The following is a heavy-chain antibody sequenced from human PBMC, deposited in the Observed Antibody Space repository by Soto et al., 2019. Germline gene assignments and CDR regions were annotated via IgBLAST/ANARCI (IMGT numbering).Heavy chain of an antibody. D-gene: IGHD3-22*01. V-gene: IGHV4-30-2*01. J-gene: IGHJ5*02. CDR3: ARAMIVVDLNWFDP. CDR2: IYHSGST. Sequence: KSSETLSLTCAVSGGSISSGGYSWSWIRQPPGKGLEWIGYIYHSGSTYYNPSLKSRVTISVDRSKNQFSLKLSSVTAADTAVYYCARAMIVVDLNWFDPWGQGTLVTVSS. CDR1: GGSISSGGYS.